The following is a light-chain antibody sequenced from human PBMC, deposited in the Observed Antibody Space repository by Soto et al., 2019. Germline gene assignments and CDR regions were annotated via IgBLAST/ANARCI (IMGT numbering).Light chain of an antibody. V-gene: IGKV1-9*01. CDR3: QQLSRYPLT. CDR2: SAS. Sequence: DIHIAHSPSTLSGSLVERVTITCRASQALSNYLAWYQQKPGKAPDLLIYSASTLQSGVPSRFSGSGSETEFSLTIRALQPEDFATYYCQQLSRYPLTFGGGTKVDIK. CDR1: QALSNY. J-gene: IGKJ4*01.